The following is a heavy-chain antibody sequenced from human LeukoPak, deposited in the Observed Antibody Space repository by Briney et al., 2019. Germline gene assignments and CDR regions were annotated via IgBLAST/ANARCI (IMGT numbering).Heavy chain of an antibody. CDR2: IYYSGST. J-gene: IGHJ5*02. V-gene: IGHV4-39*01. Sequence: PSETLSLTCTVSGGSISSSSYYWGWIRQPPGKGLEWIGSIYYSGSTYYNPSLKSRVTITVDTSKNQFSLKLSSVTAADTALYYCARTGAEARPYKDWFAPWGQGTLVTVSS. CDR1: GGSISSSSYY. D-gene: IGHD6-6*01. CDR3: ARTGAEARPYKDWFAP.